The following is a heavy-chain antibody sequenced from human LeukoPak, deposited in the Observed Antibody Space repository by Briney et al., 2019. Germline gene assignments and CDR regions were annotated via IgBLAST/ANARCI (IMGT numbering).Heavy chain of an antibody. CDR1: GGSISSSSYY. D-gene: IGHD2/OR15-2a*01. J-gene: IGHJ6*03. CDR2: IYYSGST. V-gene: IGHV4-39*07. CDR3: ARGSRLQLYAYYYYYYMDV. Sequence: SETLSLTCTVSGGSISSSSYYWGWIRQPSGKGLEWIGSIYYSGSTYYNPSLKSRVTISVDTSKNQFSLKLSSVTAADTAVYYCARGSRLQLYAYYYYYYMDVWGKGTTVTVSS.